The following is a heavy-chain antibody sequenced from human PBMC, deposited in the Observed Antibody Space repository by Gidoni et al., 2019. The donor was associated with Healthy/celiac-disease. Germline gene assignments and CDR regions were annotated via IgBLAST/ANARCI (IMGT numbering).Heavy chain of an antibody. CDR3: ARVGVKTMVRGVHGFDP. Sequence: QVQLQQWGAGLLKPSETLSLTCAVYGGSFSGYYWSWIRQPPGKGLEWIGEINQSVKTNYNPSLKSRVTISVDTSKNQFSLKLSSVTAADTAVYYCARVGVKTMVRGVHGFDPWGQGTLVTVSS. J-gene: IGHJ5*02. CDR2: INQSVKT. CDR1: GGSFSGYY. V-gene: IGHV4-34*01. D-gene: IGHD3-10*01.